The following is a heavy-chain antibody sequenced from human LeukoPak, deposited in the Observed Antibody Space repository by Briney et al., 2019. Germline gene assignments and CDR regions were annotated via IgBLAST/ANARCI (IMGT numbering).Heavy chain of an antibody. CDR3: ARAGDYGDYVFDY. CDR1: GGSLTSGGYS. J-gene: IGHJ4*02. CDR2: IYHSGST. Sequence: PSETLSLTCAVSGGSLTSGGYSCSCIRQPPGNGLEWIGYIYHSGSTYYNPSLKSRVTISVDRSKNQFSLKLSSVTAADTAVYYCARAGDYGDYVFDYWGQGTLVTVSS. D-gene: IGHD4-17*01. V-gene: IGHV4-30-2*01.